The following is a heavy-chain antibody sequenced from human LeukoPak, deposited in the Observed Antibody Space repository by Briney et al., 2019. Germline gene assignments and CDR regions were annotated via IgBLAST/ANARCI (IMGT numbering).Heavy chain of an antibody. CDR1: GVTFSSYA. V-gene: IGHV3-30*04. D-gene: IGHD3-10*01. J-gene: IGHJ5*02. Sequence: TGGSLRLSCAASGVTFSSYAMHWVRQAPGKGMEWVGVISYDGSNKYYADSVKGRFTISRDNSKNTLYLQMNSLRAADTAVYYFAREYLLWFGEISNWFDPWGQGTLVTVSS. CDR2: ISYDGSNK. CDR3: AREYLLWFGEISNWFDP.